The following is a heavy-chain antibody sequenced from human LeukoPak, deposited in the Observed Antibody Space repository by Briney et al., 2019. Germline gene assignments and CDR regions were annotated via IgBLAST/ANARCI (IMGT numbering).Heavy chain of an antibody. Sequence: QSGGSLRLSCAASGFTSSNAWMSWVRQAPGKGLEWVSAISGSGGSTYYADSVKGRFTISRDNSKNTLYLQMNSLRAEDTAVYYCAKGGVLFDYWGQGTLVTVSS. V-gene: IGHV3-23*01. CDR2: ISGSGGST. D-gene: IGHD2-8*01. CDR3: AKGGVLFDY. J-gene: IGHJ4*02. CDR1: GFTSSNAW.